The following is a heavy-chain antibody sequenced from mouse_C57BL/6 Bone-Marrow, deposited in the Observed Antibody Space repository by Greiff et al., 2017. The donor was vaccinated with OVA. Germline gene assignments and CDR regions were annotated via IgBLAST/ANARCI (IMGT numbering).Heavy chain of an antibody. Sequence: QLQQSGPVLVKPGASVKMSCKASGYTFPDYYMNWVKQSHGKSLEWIGVINPYNGGTSYNQKFKGKATLTVDKSSSTAYMELNSLTSEDSAVYYCARDYGNWYFDVWGTGTTVTVSS. V-gene: IGHV1-19*01. D-gene: IGHD2-1*01. CDR2: INPYNGGT. J-gene: IGHJ1*03. CDR1: GYTFPDYY. CDR3: ARDYGNWYFDV.